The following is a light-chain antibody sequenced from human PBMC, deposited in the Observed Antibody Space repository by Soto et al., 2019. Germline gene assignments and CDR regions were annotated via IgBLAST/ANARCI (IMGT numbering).Light chain of an antibody. Sequence: QSALTQPASVSGSPGQSITISCTGTSSDVGSYNLVSWYQQHPGKAPKLMIYEGSKRPSGVSNRFSGSKSDNTASLTISGLQAEDEADYYCCSYAGTVFGGGTQLTVL. CDR1: SSDVGSYNL. CDR3: CSYAGTV. CDR2: EGS. V-gene: IGLV2-23*01. J-gene: IGLJ2*01.